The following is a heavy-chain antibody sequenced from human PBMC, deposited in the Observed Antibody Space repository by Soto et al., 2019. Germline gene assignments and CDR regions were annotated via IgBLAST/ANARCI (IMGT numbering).Heavy chain of an antibody. CDR2: VSHDGTLY. D-gene: IGHD2-8*02. V-gene: IGHV3-30*18. CDR3: VKDRSDTWSFDY. Sequence: QVQLVESGGGVVQPGTSLRLSCSASGFIYSSCAMHWVRQVPGKGLEWLAVVSHDGTLYPYADSVKGRFNISRDNSRKMLYLQMNSLRPDDTAVYYCVKDRSDTWSFDYWGQGTLVTVSS. J-gene: IGHJ4*02. CDR1: GFIYSSCA.